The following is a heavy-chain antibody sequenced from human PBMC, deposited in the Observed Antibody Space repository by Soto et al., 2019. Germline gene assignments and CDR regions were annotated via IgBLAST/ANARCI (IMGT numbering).Heavy chain of an antibody. J-gene: IGHJ4*02. CDR3: DRGATVTQYDY. Sequence: PSETLSLTCTVSGVSVSSGSFYWARIRQPPGKGLEWIGFGSYSGTTNYKPSLKSRVTISVDTSRSQISLKVSSLTAADTAVYYCDRGATVTQYDYWGQGTLVTVSS. CDR1: GVSVSSGSFY. D-gene: IGHD4-17*01. V-gene: IGHV4-61*01. CDR2: GSYSGTT.